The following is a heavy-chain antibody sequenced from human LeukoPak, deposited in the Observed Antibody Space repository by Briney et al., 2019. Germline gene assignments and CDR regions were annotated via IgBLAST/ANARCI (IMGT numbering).Heavy chain of an antibody. CDR1: GFTFSTYW. V-gene: IGHV3-74*01. CDR3: ARGFWTGVEY. J-gene: IGHJ4*02. D-gene: IGHD3/OR15-3a*01. CDR2: IKSDGSDT. Sequence: PGGSLRPSCAASGFTFSTYWMHWVRHAPGEGLVWVSRIKSDGSDTSYADSVKGRFTISRDNAKNTLYLQMNSLRAEDTAVYYCARGFWTGVEYWGQGALVTVSS.